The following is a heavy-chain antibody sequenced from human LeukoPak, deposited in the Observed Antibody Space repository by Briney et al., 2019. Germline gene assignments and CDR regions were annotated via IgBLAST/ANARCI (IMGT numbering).Heavy chain of an antibody. CDR1: GFTFSSYA. Sequence: GGSLRLSCAASGFTFSSYAMSWVRQAPGKGLEWVSAISGSGGSTYYADSVKGRFTISRDNSKNTPYLQMNSLRAEDTAVYYCAKVYSSSSRGFDYWGQGTLVTVSS. CDR2: ISGSGGST. J-gene: IGHJ4*02. CDR3: AKVYSSSSRGFDY. V-gene: IGHV3-23*01. D-gene: IGHD6-6*01.